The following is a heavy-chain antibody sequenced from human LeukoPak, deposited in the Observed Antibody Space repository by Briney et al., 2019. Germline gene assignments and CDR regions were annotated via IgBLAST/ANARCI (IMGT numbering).Heavy chain of an antibody. J-gene: IGHJ4*02. CDR1: GYTFHNHD. CDR3: ARDLGDYQLLLSIFFDC. V-gene: IGHV1-18*01. CDR2: ISAYNGNI. Sequence: AAAKVPRTGSGYTFHNHDNSLARQAPAQGLGRLGWISAYNGNINYAQKLQGRVTMTTDTSTSTAYMELRSLRSDDTAVYYCARDLGDYQLLLSIFFDCWGQGTLVTVS. D-gene: IGHD2-2*01.